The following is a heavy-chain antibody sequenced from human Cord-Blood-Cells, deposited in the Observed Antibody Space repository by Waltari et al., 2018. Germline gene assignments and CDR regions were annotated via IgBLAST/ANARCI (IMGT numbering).Heavy chain of an antibody. CDR1: GGSISSSSYY. J-gene: IGHJ4*02. CDR3: ARPPTEYSSSWYFDY. V-gene: IGHV4-39*01. D-gene: IGHD6-13*01. CDR2: IYYSGST. Sequence: LQLQESGPGRVKPSETLPLTCTVPGGSISSSSYYWAWIRQPPGQGLEWIGSIYYSGSTYYNPSLKSRVTISVDTSKNQFSLKLSSVTAADTAVYYCARPPTEYSSSWYFDYWGQGTLVTVSS.